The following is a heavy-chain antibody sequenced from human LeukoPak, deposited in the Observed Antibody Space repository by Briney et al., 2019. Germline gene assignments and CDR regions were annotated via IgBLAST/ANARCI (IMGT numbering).Heavy chain of an antibody. CDR1: GGSFSGYY. CDR3: ARKSARAVAGNFDY. D-gene: IGHD6-19*01. J-gene: IGHJ4*02. Sequence: PSETLSLTCAVYGGSFSGYYWSWIRQPPGKGLEWIGEINHSGSTNYNPSLKSRVTISVDTSKNQFSLKLSSVTAADTAVYYCARKSARAVAGNFDYWGQGTLVTVSS. CDR2: INHSGST. V-gene: IGHV4-34*01.